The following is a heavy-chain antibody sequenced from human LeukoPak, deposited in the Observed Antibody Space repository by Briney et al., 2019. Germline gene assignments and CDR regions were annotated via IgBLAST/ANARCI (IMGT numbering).Heavy chain of an antibody. CDR2: ISSSSSTI. D-gene: IGHD6-13*01. V-gene: IGHV3-48*02. CDR3: VREVTFIAAASGLGYQYYGMDV. Sequence: PGGSLRLSCAAPGFTFSSYSMNWVRQAPGKGLEWVSYISSSSSTISYADSVKGRFTISRDNAKKSLYLQMNSLRDEDTAVYCCVREVTFIAAASGLGYQYYGMDVWGQGTTVTVSS. CDR1: GFTFSSYS. J-gene: IGHJ6*02.